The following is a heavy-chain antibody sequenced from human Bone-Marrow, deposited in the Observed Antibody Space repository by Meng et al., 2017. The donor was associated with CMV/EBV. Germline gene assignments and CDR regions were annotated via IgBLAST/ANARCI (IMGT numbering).Heavy chain of an antibody. CDR1: GCIFSRSD. Sequence: SGCIFSRSDMHWVRQAPGKGLEWMGWINPNSGGTNYAQKFQGRVTMTRDTSISTAYMELSRLRSDDTAVYYCARSSTDFWSGYYKDYWGQGTLVTVSS. D-gene: IGHD3-3*01. J-gene: IGHJ4*02. V-gene: IGHV1-2*02. CDR2: INPNSGGT. CDR3: ARSSTDFWSGYYKDY.